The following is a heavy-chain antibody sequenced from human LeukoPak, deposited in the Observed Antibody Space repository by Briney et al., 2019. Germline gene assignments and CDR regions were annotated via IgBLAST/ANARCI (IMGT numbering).Heavy chain of an antibody. Sequence: PGGSLRLSCAASGFTFSSYAMSWVRQAPGKGPEWVSAISGSGGSTYYADSVKGRFTISRDNSKNTLYLQMNSLRAEDTAVYYCATPPRGSSWFYFDYWGQGTLVTVSS. J-gene: IGHJ4*02. CDR1: GFTFSSYA. V-gene: IGHV3-23*01. CDR2: ISGSGGST. D-gene: IGHD6-13*01. CDR3: ATPPRGSSWFYFDY.